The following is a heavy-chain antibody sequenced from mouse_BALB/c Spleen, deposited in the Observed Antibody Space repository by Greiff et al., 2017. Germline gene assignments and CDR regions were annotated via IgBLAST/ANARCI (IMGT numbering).Heavy chain of an antibody. CDR3: ARYDGYFDV. Sequence: EVQLQQSGAELVRPGALVKLSCKASGFNIKDYYMHWVKQRPEQGLEWIGWIDPENGNTIYDPKFQGKASITADTSSNTAYLQLSSLTSEDTAVYYCARYDGYFDVWGAGTTVTVSS. J-gene: IGHJ1*01. V-gene: IGHV14-1*02. CDR1: GFNIKDYY. D-gene: IGHD2-14*01. CDR2: IDPENGNT.